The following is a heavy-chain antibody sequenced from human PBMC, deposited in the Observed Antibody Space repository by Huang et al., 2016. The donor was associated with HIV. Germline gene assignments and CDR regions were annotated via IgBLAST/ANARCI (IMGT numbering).Heavy chain of an antibody. CDR2: ISVSGSRT. J-gene: IGHJ4*02. Sequence: EVQLLESGGGLVQPGGSLRLSCAASIFTFSTSAMGWVRQAPGKGLGWGSGISVSGSRTYYADSVKGRFTISRDNSRNTLYLQMKSLRVEDTAIYYCAKGSERSLTGPKYQYYFDYWGQGTLVTVSS. D-gene: IGHD3-3*01. CDR1: IFTFSTSA. CDR3: AKGSERSLTGPKYQYYFDY. V-gene: IGHV3-23*01.